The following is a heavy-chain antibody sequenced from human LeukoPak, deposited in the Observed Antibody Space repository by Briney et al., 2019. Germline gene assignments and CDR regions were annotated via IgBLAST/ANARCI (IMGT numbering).Heavy chain of an antibody. CDR3: ARGESIAAANWFDP. J-gene: IGHJ5*02. Sequence: SETLSLTCVVYGGSFSGYYWSWIRQPPGKGLEWIGEINHSGSTNYNPSLKSRVTISVDTSKNQFSLKLSSVTAADTAVYYCARGESIAAANWFDPWGQGTLVTVSS. CDR2: INHSGST. CDR1: GGSFSGYY. D-gene: IGHD6-13*01. V-gene: IGHV4-34*01.